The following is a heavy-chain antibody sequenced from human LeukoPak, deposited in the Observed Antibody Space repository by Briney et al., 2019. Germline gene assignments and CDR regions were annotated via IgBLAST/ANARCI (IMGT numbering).Heavy chain of an antibody. CDR2: IYYTGST. Sequence: SETLSLTCTVSDGSISNYWWSWIRQSPGKGLEWIGYIYYTGSTNYNPSLKSRVTISVDTSKNQFSLKLNSVTAADTAVYYCARYGSGSYRQFDYWGQGTLVTVSS. J-gene: IGHJ4*02. V-gene: IGHV4-59*01. CDR3: ARYGSGSYRQFDY. D-gene: IGHD3-10*01. CDR1: DGSISNYW.